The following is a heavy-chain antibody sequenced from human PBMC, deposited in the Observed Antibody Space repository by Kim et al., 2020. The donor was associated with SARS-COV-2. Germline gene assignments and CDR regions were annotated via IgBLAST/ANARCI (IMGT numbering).Heavy chain of an antibody. CDR2: IYYSGST. CDR1: GGPISSSSYY. V-gene: IGHV4-39*01. J-gene: IGHJ4*02. Sequence: SETLSLTCTVSGGPISSSSYYWGWIRQPPGKGLEWIGRIYYSGSTYYNPSLKSRVTISIDTSKNQFSLKLSSVTAADTAVYYCARQSREKGLVGANGGCFDNWGQGALVTVSS. D-gene: IGHD1-26*01. CDR3: ARQSREKGLVGANGGCFDN.